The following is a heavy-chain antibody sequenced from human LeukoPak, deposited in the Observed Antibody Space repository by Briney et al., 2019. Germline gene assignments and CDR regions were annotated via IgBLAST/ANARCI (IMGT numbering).Heavy chain of an antibody. CDR3: ARRFLHVDTAMVRWNWFDP. D-gene: IGHD5-18*01. Sequence: GESLKISCKGSGYTFTSYWIGWVRQMPGKGLEWMGIIYPGDSDTRYSSSFQGQVTISADKSISTAYLQWSSLKASDTAMYYCARRFLHVDTAMVRWNWFDPWGQGTLVTVSS. J-gene: IGHJ5*02. CDR2: IYPGDSDT. CDR1: GYTFTSYW. V-gene: IGHV5-51*01.